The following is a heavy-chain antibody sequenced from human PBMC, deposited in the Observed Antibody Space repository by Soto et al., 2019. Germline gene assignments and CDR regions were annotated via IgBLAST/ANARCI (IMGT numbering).Heavy chain of an antibody. CDR2: INHSGST. V-gene: IGHV4-34*01. CDR1: GGSFSGYY. CDR3: ASQLLIPPMDV. D-gene: IGHD3-10*01. Sequence: SETLSLTCAVYGGSFSGYYWSWIRQPPGKGLEWIGEINHSGSTNYNPSLKSRVTISVDTSKNQFSLKLSSVTAADTAVYYCASQLLIPPMDVWGQGTTVTVSS. J-gene: IGHJ6*02.